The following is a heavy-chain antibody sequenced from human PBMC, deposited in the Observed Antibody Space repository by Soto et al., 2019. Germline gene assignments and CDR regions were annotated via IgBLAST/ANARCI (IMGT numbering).Heavy chain of an antibody. CDR3: ARDGATMVVLYYFDS. J-gene: IGHJ4*01. D-gene: IGHD5-12*01. V-gene: IGHV3-30-3*01. Sequence: GGSLRLSCAASGFTFSDSSMHWVRQAPGKGLEWVAVISYDGSDKYYADSVKGRFTISRDNSKNTPYLQMNSLRPEDSAVYYCARDGATMVVLYYFDSWGHGTLVTVSS. CDR2: ISYDGSDK. CDR1: GFTFSDSS.